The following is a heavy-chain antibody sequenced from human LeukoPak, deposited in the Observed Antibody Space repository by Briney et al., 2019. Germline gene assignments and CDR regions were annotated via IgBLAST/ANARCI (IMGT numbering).Heavy chain of an antibody. CDR3: ARGENYYDSSGYDYYYYYYMDV. CDR1: GGSISSGSYY. CDR2: IYTSGST. J-gene: IGHJ6*03. Sequence: SETLSLTCTVSGGSISSGSYYWSWIRQPAGKGLEWIGRIYTSGSTNYNPSLKSRVTISVDTSKNQFSLKLSSVTAADTAVYYCARGENYYDSSGYDYYYYYYMDVWGKGTTVTVSS. D-gene: IGHD3-22*01. V-gene: IGHV4-61*02.